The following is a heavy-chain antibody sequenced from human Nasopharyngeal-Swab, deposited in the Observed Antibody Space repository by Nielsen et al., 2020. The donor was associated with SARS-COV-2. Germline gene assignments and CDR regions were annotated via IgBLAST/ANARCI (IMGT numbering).Heavy chain of an antibody. Sequence: ASVKVSCKVSGYTLTELSMHWVRQAPGKGLEWMGGFDPEDGETIYAQKFQGRVTMTEDTSTDTAYMELSSLRSEDTAVYYCATVFSVTGDRGSLDYWVQGTLVTVSS. J-gene: IGHJ4*02. CDR3: ATVFSVTGDRGSLDY. CDR1: GYTLTELS. V-gene: IGHV1-24*01. CDR2: FDPEDGET. D-gene: IGHD7-27*01.